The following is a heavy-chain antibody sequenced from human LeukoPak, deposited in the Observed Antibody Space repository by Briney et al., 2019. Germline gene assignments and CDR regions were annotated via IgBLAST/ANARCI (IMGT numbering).Heavy chain of an antibody. CDR3: STDRSIVGANARFDI. J-gene: IGHJ3*02. CDR1: GYTLGEHD. V-gene: IGHV3-49*04. Sequence: GGSLRLSCTPSGYTLGEHDMSCVPHAPGKGREWVGFIRSKDYGGTTKYAASVKGRFTISRDDSKRIAYLKMNSLKTEDTAVYYCSTDRSIVGANARFDIWGQGTMVTVSS. CDR2: IRSKDYGGTT. D-gene: IGHD1-26*01.